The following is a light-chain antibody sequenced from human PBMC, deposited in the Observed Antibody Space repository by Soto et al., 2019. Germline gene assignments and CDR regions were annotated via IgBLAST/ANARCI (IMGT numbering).Light chain of an antibody. V-gene: IGLV2-14*01. CDR1: RTDFGGYNY. Sequence: QSVLTQPASVSGSPGQSITISCTGTRTDFGGYNYVSWYQQHPGKAPKLIIFEVSNRPSGVSNRFSGSKSGDTASLTISGLQAEDGADYYCSSYTRSSTLIIFGSGTKLTVL. CDR3: SSYTRSSTLII. J-gene: IGLJ1*01. CDR2: EVS.